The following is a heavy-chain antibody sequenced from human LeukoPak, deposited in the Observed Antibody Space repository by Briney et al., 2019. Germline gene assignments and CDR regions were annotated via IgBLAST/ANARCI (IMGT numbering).Heavy chain of an antibody. V-gene: IGHV3-30-3*01. CDR1: GYTFSIYA. D-gene: IGHD5-18*01. Sequence: GRSLRLSCAASGYTFSIYAMHWVRQAPGKRLEWVAVISYDGSNKYYADSVKGRFTISRDNSKNTLYLQMNSLRAEDTAVYYCARTRSGYSYGLTDAFDIWGQGTMVTVSS. CDR2: ISYDGSNK. J-gene: IGHJ3*02. CDR3: ARTRSGYSYGLTDAFDI.